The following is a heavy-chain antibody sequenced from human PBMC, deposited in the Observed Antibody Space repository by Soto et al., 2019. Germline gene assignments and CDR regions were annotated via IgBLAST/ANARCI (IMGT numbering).Heavy chain of an antibody. CDR3: ARDPTIFGVVIIPGYFDY. Sequence: GGSLRLSCAASGFTFSSYAIHWVRQAPGKGLEWVAVISYDGSNKYYADSVKGRFTISRDNSKNTLYLQMNSLRAEDTAVYYCARDPTIFGVVIIPGYFDYWGQGTLVTVSS. D-gene: IGHD3-3*01. J-gene: IGHJ4*02. CDR2: ISYDGSNK. V-gene: IGHV3-30-3*01. CDR1: GFTFSSYA.